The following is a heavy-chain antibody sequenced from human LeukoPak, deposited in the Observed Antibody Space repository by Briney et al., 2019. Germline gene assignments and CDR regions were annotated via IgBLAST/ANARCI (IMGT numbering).Heavy chain of an antibody. CDR2: INPSGGST. Sequence: ASVTVSCKASGYTFTSYYMHWVRQAPGQGLEWMGIINPSGGSTSYAQKFQGRVSMTRDTSTSTVYMELSSLRAEDTAIYFCARDKYDSGGSHPYFDYWGQGTLVTVST. V-gene: IGHV1-46*01. J-gene: IGHJ4*02. D-gene: IGHD3-22*01. CDR3: ARDKYDSGGSHPYFDY. CDR1: GYTFTSYY.